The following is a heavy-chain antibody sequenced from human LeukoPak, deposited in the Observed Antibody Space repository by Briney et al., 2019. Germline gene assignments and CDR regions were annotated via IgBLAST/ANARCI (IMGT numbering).Heavy chain of an antibody. Sequence: GGSLRLSCAASGFTFSSYWMNWVRQAPGKGLVWVSRINSDGSSTSYADSVKGRFTISRDNAKNTLYLQMNSLRAEDTAVYYCARSGIYEDFDYWGQGTLVTVSS. CDR2: INSDGSST. D-gene: IGHD3-10*01. CDR3: ARSGIYEDFDY. CDR1: GFTFSSYW. V-gene: IGHV3-74*01. J-gene: IGHJ4*02.